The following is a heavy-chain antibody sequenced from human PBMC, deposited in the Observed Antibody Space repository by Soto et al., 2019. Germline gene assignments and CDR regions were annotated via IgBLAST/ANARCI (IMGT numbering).Heavy chain of an antibody. CDR3: ARDPGDGSGWSD. V-gene: IGHV4-4*02. D-gene: IGHD6-19*01. J-gene: IGHJ4*02. CDR2: IYHNGNT. Sequence: QVQLQESGPGLVKPSGTLSLTCAVSSGSISGRSWWSWVRQPPGKGLEWIGEIYHNGNTNYNPSLKSGVTISVDKSKNQFSMKLSSVTAADTAVYYCARDPGDGSGWSDWGQGTLVTVSS. CDR1: SGSISGRSW.